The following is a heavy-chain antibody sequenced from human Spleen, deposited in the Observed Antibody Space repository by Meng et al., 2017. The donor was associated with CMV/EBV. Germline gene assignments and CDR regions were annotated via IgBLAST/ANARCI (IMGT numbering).Heavy chain of an antibody. V-gene: IGHV1-8*01. CDR3: ASNRGEWQEPHRRRVSPLPFDY. CDR2: INPNSGNA. D-gene: IGHD3-16*01. J-gene: IGHJ4*02. CDR1: GYTFTSYD. Sequence: ASVKVSCKASGYTFTSYDINWVRQATGQGLEWMGWINPNSGNAGSAQKFQGRVTMTRNTSITTAYMELSSLRSEDTAVYYCASNRGEWQEPHRRRVSPLPFDYWGQGTLVTVSS.